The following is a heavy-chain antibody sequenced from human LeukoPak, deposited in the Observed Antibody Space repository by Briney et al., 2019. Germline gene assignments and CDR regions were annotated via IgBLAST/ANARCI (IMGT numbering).Heavy chain of an antibody. D-gene: IGHD2-2*01. Sequence: PGGSLRLSCAASGFTFSSYGMHWVRQAPGKGLEWVAFIRYDGSNKYYADSVKGRFTISRDNSKNTLYLQMNSLRAEDTAVYYCARCRAYYYYGMDVWGQGTTVTVSS. J-gene: IGHJ6*02. CDR3: ARCRAYYYYGMDV. CDR2: IRYDGSNK. V-gene: IGHV3-30*02. CDR1: GFTFSSYG.